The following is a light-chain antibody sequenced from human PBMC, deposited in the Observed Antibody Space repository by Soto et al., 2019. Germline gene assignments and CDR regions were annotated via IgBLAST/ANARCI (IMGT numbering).Light chain of an antibody. CDR2: GAS. Sequence: EIVLTQSPGTLSLSPGERVTLSYRASQSVSSTYLACYQQKPGHTPSLLISGASSRATGIPDRFSGSGSGTDSTLTISRLEPEDFAVYYCQHYGSSPPGTFGGGTKVDIK. CDR3: QHYGSSPPGT. J-gene: IGKJ4*01. V-gene: IGKV3-20*01. CDR1: QSVSSTY.